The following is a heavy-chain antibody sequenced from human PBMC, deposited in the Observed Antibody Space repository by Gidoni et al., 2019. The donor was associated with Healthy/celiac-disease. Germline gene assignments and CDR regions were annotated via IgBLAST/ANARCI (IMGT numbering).Heavy chain of an antibody. D-gene: IGHD3-10*01. CDR1: GFTFSRYW. Sequence: EVQLVESGGGVVQPGGSLRLSCAASGFTFSRYWMSWVRQAPGKGLEWVANIKQDGSEKYYGDSVKGRFTISRDNAKNSLYLQMNSLRAEDTAVYYCARDRITMVRGPGGMDVWGQGTTVTVSS. J-gene: IGHJ6*02. CDR3: ARDRITMVRGPGGMDV. V-gene: IGHV3-7*03. CDR2: IKQDGSEK.